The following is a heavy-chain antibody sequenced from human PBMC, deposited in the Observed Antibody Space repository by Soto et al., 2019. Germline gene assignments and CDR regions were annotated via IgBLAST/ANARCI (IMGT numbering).Heavy chain of an antibody. D-gene: IGHD3-10*01. Sequence: QVHLVESGGGVVQPGRSLRLSCAASGFTFSAYGMYWVRQAPGKGLEWVADIWYDGTNKYYADSVKGRFTISRDNSKNMLYLQMNSLRAEDTAVYYCARDRNYYGSGSSAIDYWGQGTLVTVSS. CDR1: GFTFSAYG. J-gene: IGHJ4*02. V-gene: IGHV3-33*08. CDR3: ARDRNYYGSGSSAIDY. CDR2: IWYDGTNK.